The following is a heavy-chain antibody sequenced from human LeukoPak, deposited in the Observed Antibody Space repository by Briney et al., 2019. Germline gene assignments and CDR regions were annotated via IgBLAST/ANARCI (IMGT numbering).Heavy chain of an antibody. CDR1: GLTFSTSG. CDR2: IGPTGSDR. CDR3: ATETNGRHYDY. Sequence: PGGSLRLSCAASGLTFSTSGFNWVRQAPGKGLGWVASIGPTGSDRYHADPIKGRFTISRDNANNFLYLQMNSLRAEDTAVYYCATETNGRHYDYWGQGTLLTVSS. J-gene: IGHJ4*02. D-gene: IGHD1-14*01. V-gene: IGHV3-21*06.